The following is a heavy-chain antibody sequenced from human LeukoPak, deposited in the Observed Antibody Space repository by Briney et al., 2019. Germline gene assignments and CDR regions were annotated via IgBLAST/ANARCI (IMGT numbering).Heavy chain of an antibody. CDR2: INHRGST. Sequence: PSEALSLTCAVYGGSFSGYYWSWIRQPPGKGLEYIGEINHRGSTNYDPSLKSRVTASVDTSKNQFSLNLTSVTAADTAVYYCARTPQIAARPYYFDSWGQGTLVTVSS. J-gene: IGHJ4*02. D-gene: IGHD6-6*01. V-gene: IGHV4-34*01. CDR3: ARTPQIAARPYYFDS. CDR1: GGSFSGYY.